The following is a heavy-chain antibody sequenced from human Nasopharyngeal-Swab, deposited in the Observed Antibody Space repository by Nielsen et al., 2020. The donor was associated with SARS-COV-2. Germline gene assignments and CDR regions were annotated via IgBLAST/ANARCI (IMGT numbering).Heavy chain of an antibody. CDR3: VKDTDIVAAGRGYFQH. CDR1: GFTFDAYA. CDR2: ISWNSVRI. V-gene: IGHV3-9*01. J-gene: IGHJ1*01. D-gene: IGHD6-13*01. Sequence: GGSLRLSCAASGFTFDAYAMHWVRQAPGKGLEWVSGISWNSVRIGYAASVKGRFTISRDNAKNSLYLQMNNLRAEDTALYYCVKDTDIVAAGRGYFQHWGQGTLVTVSS.